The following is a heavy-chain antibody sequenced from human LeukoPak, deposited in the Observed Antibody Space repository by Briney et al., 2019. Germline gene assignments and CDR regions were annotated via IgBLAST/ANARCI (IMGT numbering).Heavy chain of an antibody. D-gene: IGHD3-22*01. CDR2: ISSSSSYI. CDR3: ARDLGDYYDSSGYYVAP. CDR1: GFTFSSYS. Sequence: GGSLRLSCAASGFTFSSYSMNWVRQAPGKGLEWVSSISSSSSYIYYADSVKGRFTISRDNAKNSLYLQMNSLRAEDTAVYYCARDLGDYYDSSGYYVAPWRQGTLVTVSS. V-gene: IGHV3-21*01. J-gene: IGHJ5*02.